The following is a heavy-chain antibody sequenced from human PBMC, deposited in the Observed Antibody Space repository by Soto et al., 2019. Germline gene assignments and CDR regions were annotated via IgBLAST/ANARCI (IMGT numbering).Heavy chain of an antibody. CDR3: ARGGRYFDWLLYHGKRNGDFDI. Sequence: QVQLQQWGAGLLKPSETLSLTCAVYGGSFSGYYWSWIRQPPGKGLEWIGEINHSGSTNYNPSLKSRVTISVDTSKNQFSLKLSSVTAADTAVYYCARGGRYFDWLLYHGKRNGDFDIWGQGTMVTVSS. CDR1: GGSFSGYY. CDR2: INHSGST. D-gene: IGHD3-9*01. V-gene: IGHV4-34*01. J-gene: IGHJ3*02.